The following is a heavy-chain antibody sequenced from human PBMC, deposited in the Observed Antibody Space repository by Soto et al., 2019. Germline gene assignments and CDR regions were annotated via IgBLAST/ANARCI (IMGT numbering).Heavy chain of an antibody. CDR1: GVSISRDNYY. V-gene: IGHV4-31*01. CDR3: ARYCSSTGCYRKGLDV. J-gene: IGHJ6*02. Sequence: SETLSLTCTVSGVSISRDNYYWSWIRQHPGQGLEWIGYIYYSGTTYYNPSLRSPVTISVDASKNQFSLKVISVTAADTAVYFCARYCSSTGCYRKGLDVWGPGTTVTVS. D-gene: IGHD2-2*01. CDR2: IYYSGTT.